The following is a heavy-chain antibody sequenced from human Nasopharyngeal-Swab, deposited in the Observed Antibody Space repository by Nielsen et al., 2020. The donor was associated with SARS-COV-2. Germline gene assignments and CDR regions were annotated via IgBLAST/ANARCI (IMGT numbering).Heavy chain of an antibody. D-gene: IGHD6-13*01. Sequence: ASVKVSCKASGYTFTSYAMHWVRQAPGQRLEWMGWINAGNGNTKYSPKFRGRVTITRDTSASTAYMELSSLRSEDTAVYYCAVGKIAAGDYYYYYGMDVWGQGTTVTVSS. CDR3: AVGKIAAGDYYYYYGMDV. CDR2: INAGNGNT. J-gene: IGHJ6*02. V-gene: IGHV1-3*01. CDR1: GYTFTSYA.